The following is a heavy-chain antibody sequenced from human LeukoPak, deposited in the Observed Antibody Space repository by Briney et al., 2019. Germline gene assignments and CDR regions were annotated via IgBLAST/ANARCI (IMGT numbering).Heavy chain of an antibody. J-gene: IGHJ4*02. D-gene: IGHD1-1*01. CDR1: GSTFSSYG. V-gene: IGHV3-30*03. CDR3: ARDRDTELALGYYFDY. Sequence: GGSLRLSCAASGSTFSSYGMHWVRQAPGKGLEWVAVISYDGSNKYYADSVKGRFTISRDNSKNTLYLQMNSLRAEDTAVYYCARDRDTELALGYYFDYWGQGTLVTVSS. CDR2: ISYDGSNK.